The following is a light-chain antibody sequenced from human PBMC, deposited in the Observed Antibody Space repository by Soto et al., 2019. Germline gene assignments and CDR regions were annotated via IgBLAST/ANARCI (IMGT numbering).Light chain of an antibody. CDR1: QSFRGL. V-gene: IGKV3-11*01. Sequence: VVLTQSPVTLSLSPGERATLSCRASQSFRGLLAWYQQKPGQAPRLLIYDAYNRDTGIPPRFSGSGSGTEFTLTISSLQPEDFAVYYRQQYNNWPLTFGQGTRLEIK. CDR3: QQYNNWPLT. CDR2: DAY. J-gene: IGKJ5*01.